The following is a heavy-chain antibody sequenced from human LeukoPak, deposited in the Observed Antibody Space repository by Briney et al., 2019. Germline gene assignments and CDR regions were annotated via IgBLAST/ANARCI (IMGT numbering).Heavy chain of an antibody. J-gene: IGHJ5*02. V-gene: IGHV3-48*03. D-gene: IGHD1-26*01. CDR3: AKDYEPLVGVHRWGDWFDP. CDR2: ISSSGTTL. Sequence: PGGSLRLSCAASGFTLTNYDMNWVRQTPGKGLEWISYISSSGTTLFYGDSVKGRFTISRDNSKNTLYLQMNSLRAEDTAVYYCAKDYEPLVGVHRWGDWFDPWGQGTLVTVSS. CDR1: GFTLTNYD.